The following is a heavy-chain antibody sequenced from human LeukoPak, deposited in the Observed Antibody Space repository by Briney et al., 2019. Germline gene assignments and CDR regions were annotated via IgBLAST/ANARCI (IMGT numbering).Heavy chain of an antibody. CDR1: GFTFSSYA. CDR3: ARVGSGWYDFDY. J-gene: IGHJ4*02. Sequence: GGSLRLSCAASGFTFSSYAMSWVRQAPGKGLEWVSSISGSGGSTYNADSVKGRFTISRHNSKNTLYLQMNSLRAEDTAVYYCARVGSGWYDFDYWGQGTLVTVSS. D-gene: IGHD6-19*01. V-gene: IGHV3-23*01. CDR2: ISGSGGST.